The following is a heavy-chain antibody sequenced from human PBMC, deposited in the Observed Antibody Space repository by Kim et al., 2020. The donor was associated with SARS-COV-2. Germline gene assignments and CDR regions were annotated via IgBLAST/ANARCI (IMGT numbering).Heavy chain of an antibody. V-gene: IGHV4-39*01. J-gene: IGHJ5*02. D-gene: IGHD3-10*01. CDR2: IYYSGST. CDR3: ARLDRITMVRGGWFDP. Sequence: SETLSLTCTVSGGSISSSSYYWGWIRQPPGKGLEWIGSIYYSGSTYYNPSLKSRVTISVDTSKNQFSLKLSSVTAADTAVYYCARLDRITMVRGGWFDPWGQGTLVTVSS. CDR1: GGSISSSSYY.